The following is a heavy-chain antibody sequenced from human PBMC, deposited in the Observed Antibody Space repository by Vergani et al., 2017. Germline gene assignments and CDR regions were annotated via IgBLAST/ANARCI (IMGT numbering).Heavy chain of an antibody. J-gene: IGHJ4*02. CDR2: IDPVGGTT. CDR1: GYTFTNYY. V-gene: IGHV1-46*01. Sequence: QVQLAQSGAEVKKPGASVNVSCKASGYTFTNYYIVWVRQAPGQGLEWMGAIDPVGGTTNYPQKFQGRVTVTRDTSTSTLYMDLSSLRSEDTAVYYCARSPIPSYRSSWYYFDYWGQGTLVTVSS. D-gene: IGHD6-13*01. CDR3: ARSPIPSYRSSWYYFDY.